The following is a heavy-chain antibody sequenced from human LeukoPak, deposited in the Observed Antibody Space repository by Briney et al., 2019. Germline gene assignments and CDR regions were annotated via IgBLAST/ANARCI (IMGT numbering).Heavy chain of an antibody. CDR1: GFTFTNYW. CDR3: AKRESSGKYFDY. V-gene: IGHV3-23*01. CDR2: ISGGGSST. Sequence: GGSLRLSCAASGFTFTNYWMSWVRQAPGKGLEWISTISGGGSSTYYADSVKGRFTISRDNSKNTLYLQMNSLRARDTAVYYCAKRESSGKYFDYWGQGTLVTVSS. J-gene: IGHJ4*02. D-gene: IGHD6-19*01.